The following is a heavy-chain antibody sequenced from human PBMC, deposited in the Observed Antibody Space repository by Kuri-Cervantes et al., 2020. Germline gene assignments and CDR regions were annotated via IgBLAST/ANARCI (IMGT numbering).Heavy chain of an antibody. CDR2: IYPGDSDT. CDR3: ARQGRFYYDSSGYYPFDL. Sequence: GGSLRLSCKGSGYSFNSYWIAWVRQMPGKGLEWMGIIYPGDSDTRYGPSIQGQVTISADKSISTAYLQWSSLKASDTAMYYCARQGRFYYDSSGYYPFDLWGQGTPVTVSS. V-gene: IGHV5-51*01. J-gene: IGHJ5*02. D-gene: IGHD3-22*01. CDR1: GYSFNSYW.